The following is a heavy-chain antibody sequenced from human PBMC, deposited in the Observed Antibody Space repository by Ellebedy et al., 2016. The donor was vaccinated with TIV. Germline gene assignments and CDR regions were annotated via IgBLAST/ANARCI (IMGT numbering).Heavy chain of an antibody. J-gene: IGHJ4*02. CDR2: ITTPGDT. CDR1: GFTFSTYA. D-gene: IGHD5-12*01. Sequence: GESLKISXAASGFTFSTYAMHWVRKPTGKGLEWVSAITTPGDTYYPASVKGRFTSSRDNANKLLFLQMNSLNAGDTAVYFCVRAFSGYNYMFDYWGQGTLVTVSS. V-gene: IGHV3-13*01. CDR3: VRAFSGYNYMFDY.